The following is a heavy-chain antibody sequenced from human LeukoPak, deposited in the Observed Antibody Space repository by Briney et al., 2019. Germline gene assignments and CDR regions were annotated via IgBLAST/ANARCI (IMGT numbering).Heavy chain of an antibody. V-gene: IGHV4-39*01. CDR1: GGSISSSSYY. Sequence: SETLSLTXTVSGGSISSSSYYWGWIRQPPGMGLEWIGSIYYSGSTYYNPSLKSRVTISVDTSKNQFSLKLSSVTAADTAVYYCARLEMATITYWGQGTLVTVSS. CDR2: IYYSGST. D-gene: IGHD5-24*01. CDR3: ARLEMATITY. J-gene: IGHJ4*02.